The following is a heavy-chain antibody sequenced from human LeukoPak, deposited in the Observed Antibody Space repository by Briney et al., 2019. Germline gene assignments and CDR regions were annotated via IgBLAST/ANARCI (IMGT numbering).Heavy chain of an antibody. CDR3: ATTGLGLDY. V-gene: IGHV1-24*01. CDR1: GYTFTSYY. CDR2: FDPEDGET. Sequence: ASVKVSCKASGYTFTSYYMHWVRQAPGKGLEWMGGFDPEDGETIYAQKFQGRVTMTEDTSTDTAYMELSSLRSEDTAVYYCATTGLGLDYWGQGTLVTVSS. J-gene: IGHJ4*02.